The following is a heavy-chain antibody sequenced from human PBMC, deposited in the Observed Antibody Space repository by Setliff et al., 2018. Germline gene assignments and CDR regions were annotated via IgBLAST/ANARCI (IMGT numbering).Heavy chain of an antibody. CDR2: IQKSGSS. V-gene: IGHV4-59*12. J-gene: IGHJ3*02. CDR1: GVSISSYY. D-gene: IGHD2-2*01. Sequence: PSETLSLTCNVSGVSISSYYWSWIRQPPGKGLESIGYIQKSGSSYYNSSLRSRVTISVDTSKNQFSLILRSVTAADTAVYYCARGRMRGSCSGPSCTYDPFDIWGQGTPVTVSS. CDR3: ARGRMRGSCSGPSCTYDPFDI.